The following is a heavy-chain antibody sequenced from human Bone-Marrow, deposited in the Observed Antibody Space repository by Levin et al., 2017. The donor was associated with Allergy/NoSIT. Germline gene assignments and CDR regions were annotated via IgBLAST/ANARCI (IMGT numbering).Heavy chain of an antibody. CDR1: GESFSGYF. Sequence: PSETLSLTCAVNGESFSGYFWTWIRQSPGKGLEWIGQINFNGITTYNPSLKSRVSISVDPTKKRFSLKLNDLTAADTAMYFCARGGEVPSQYFFDYWGQGTLVTVSS. V-gene: IGHV4-34*01. CDR2: INFNGIT. J-gene: IGHJ4*02. D-gene: IGHD3-10*01. CDR3: ARGGEVPSQYFFDY.